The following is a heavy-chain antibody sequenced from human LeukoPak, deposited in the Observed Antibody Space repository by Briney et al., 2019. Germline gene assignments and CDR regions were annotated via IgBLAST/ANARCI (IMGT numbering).Heavy chain of an antibody. Sequence: GGSLRLSCAASGFTVSSNYMSWVRQAPGKGLEWVSVIYSGGSTYYADSVKGRFTISRDNSKNTLYLQMNSLRAEDTAVYYCARDSGSYFRGGPEYYFDYWGQGTLVTVSS. CDR1: GFTVSSNY. CDR2: IYSGGST. V-gene: IGHV3-66*01. CDR3: ARDSGSYFRGGPEYYFDY. J-gene: IGHJ4*02. D-gene: IGHD1-26*01.